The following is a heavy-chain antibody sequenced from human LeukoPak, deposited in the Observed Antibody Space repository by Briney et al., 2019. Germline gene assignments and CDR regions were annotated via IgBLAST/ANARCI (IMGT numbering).Heavy chain of an antibody. CDR3: AKDLGASYTYYDFWSGYSNYFDY. Sequence: TGGSLRLSCAASGFTFSSYAMSWVRQAPGKGLEWVSAISGSGGSTYYADSVKGRFTISRDNSKNTLYLQMNSLRAEDMAVYYCAKDLGASYTYYDFWSGYSNYFDYWGQGTLVTVSS. J-gene: IGHJ4*02. CDR1: GFTFSSYA. V-gene: IGHV3-23*01. D-gene: IGHD3-3*01. CDR2: ISGSGGST.